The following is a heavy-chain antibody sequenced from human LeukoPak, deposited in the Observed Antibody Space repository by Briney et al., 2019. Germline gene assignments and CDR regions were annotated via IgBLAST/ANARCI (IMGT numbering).Heavy chain of an antibody. D-gene: IGHD3-22*01. J-gene: IGHJ4*02. Sequence: GESLKISCKGSGYSFTSYWIGWVRQMPGKGLEWMGIIYPGDSDTRFSPSFQGQVTISADKSISTAYLQWSSLKASDTAMYYCARHSYHDSSGYYSYFDYWGQGTLVTVSS. CDR3: ARHSYHDSSGYYSYFDY. V-gene: IGHV5-51*01. CDR2: IYPGDSDT. CDR1: GYSFTSYW.